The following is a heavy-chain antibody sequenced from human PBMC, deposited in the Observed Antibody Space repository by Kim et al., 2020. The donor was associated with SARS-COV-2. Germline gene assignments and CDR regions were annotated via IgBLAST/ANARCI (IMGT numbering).Heavy chain of an antibody. V-gene: IGHV3-74*01. Sequence: ADSVKGRFTNSRDNAKNTLYLQRNSLRVEDTAVYYWTRDGTATVPLDSWGQGTLVTVSS. J-gene: IGHJ4*02. D-gene: IGHD1-1*01. CDR3: TRDGTATVPLDS.